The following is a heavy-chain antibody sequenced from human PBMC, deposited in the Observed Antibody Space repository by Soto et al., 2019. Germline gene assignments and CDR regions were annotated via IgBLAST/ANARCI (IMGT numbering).Heavy chain of an antibody. CDR2: TIPIFDTP. Sequence: QMQLVQSGAEVKKPGSSVKISCKASGGTSGNLGISWLRQAPGQGLEWMGGTIPIFDTPHYAEKFRDRVTITADATTTAYLELTSLTSADTATYYCARDREDGSGTKYKWFDSWGQGTLVTVSS. D-gene: IGHD3-10*01. V-gene: IGHV1-69*01. J-gene: IGHJ5*01. CDR3: ARDREDGSGTKYKWFDS. CDR1: GGTSGNLG.